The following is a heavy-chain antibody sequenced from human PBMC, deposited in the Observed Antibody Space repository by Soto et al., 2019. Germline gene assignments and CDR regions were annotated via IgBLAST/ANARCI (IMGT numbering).Heavy chain of an antibody. CDR3: ARNTYYYDSSGYVGY. J-gene: IGHJ4*02. CDR1: GYTFTGYY. V-gene: IGHV1-2*02. CDR2: INPNSGGT. Sequence: ASVKVSCKASGYTFTGYYMHWVRQAPGQGLEWMGWINPNSGGTNYAQKFQGRVTMTRDTSISTAYMELSRLRSDDTAVYYCARNTYYYDSSGYVGYWGQGTLVTGSS. D-gene: IGHD3-22*01.